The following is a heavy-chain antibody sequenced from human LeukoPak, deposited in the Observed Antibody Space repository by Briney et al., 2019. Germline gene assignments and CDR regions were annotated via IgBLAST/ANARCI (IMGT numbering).Heavy chain of an antibody. V-gene: IGHV4-38-2*02. J-gene: IGHJ4*02. D-gene: IGHD3-22*01. CDR1: GYSISSGYY. CDR2: IYHSVST. CDR3: ARDRRSGYYYGGLDY. Sequence: SETLSLTCTVSGYSISSGYYWGWIRQPPGKGLEWIGSIYHSVSTYYNPSLKSRVTISVDTSKNQFSLKLSSVTAADTAVYYCARDRRSGYYYGGLDYWGQGTLVTVSS.